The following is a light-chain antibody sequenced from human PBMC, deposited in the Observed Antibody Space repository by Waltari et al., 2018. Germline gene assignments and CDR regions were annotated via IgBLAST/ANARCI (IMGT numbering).Light chain of an antibody. V-gene: IGLV1-40*01. CDR1: CSSRGAGYD. CDR2: GST. Sequence: QSVLPQPPSVSAAPAQSVHISSPGSCSSRGAGYDLHWYQQLPRAAPKLLIYGSTSRPLGVPARFFGSTSGTSASLAITGLQAEDEADYYCQSYDTSLSVVFGGGTKLTVL. CDR3: QSYDTSLSVV. J-gene: IGLJ3*02.